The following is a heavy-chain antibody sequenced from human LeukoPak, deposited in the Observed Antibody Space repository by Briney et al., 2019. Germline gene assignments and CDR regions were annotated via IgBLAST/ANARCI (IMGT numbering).Heavy chain of an antibody. CDR2: ISGSGGST. D-gene: IGHD2-21*02. V-gene: IGHV3-23*01. CDR3: ARDGFLGPVTAYLDY. J-gene: IGHJ4*02. CDR1: GFTFSSYA. Sequence: GGSLRLSCAASGFTFSSYAMSWVRQAPGKGLDWVSAISGSGGSTYYADSVKGRFTISRDNSKNTLYLQMNSLRAEDTAVYYCARDGFLGPVTAYLDYWGQGTPVTVSS.